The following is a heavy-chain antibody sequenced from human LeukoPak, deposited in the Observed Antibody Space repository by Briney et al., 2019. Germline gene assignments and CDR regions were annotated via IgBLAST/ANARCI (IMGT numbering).Heavy chain of an antibody. CDR1: GYTFTSYD. V-gene: IGHV1-8*01. CDR3: ARGRKVCSGGSCYLSSRYYYYMDV. J-gene: IGHJ6*03. CDR2: MSPNSGNT. D-gene: IGHD2-15*01. Sequence: ASVKVSCKASGYTFTSYDINWVRQATGQGLEWMGWMSPNSGNTGYAQKFQGRVTMTRNTSISTAYMELSSLRSEDTAVYYCARGRKVCSGGSCYLSSRYYYYMDVWGKGTTVTISS.